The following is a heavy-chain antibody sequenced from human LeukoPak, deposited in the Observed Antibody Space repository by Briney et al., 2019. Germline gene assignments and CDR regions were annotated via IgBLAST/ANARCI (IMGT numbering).Heavy chain of an antibody. Sequence: SETLSLTCAVYGGSFSGYDWSWIRQPPAKGLEWIGEIDHSGSTNHNPSIKSRVPISVDTSKNQFSLKLSSVTAADTAVYFCATRQSTGWYDWFDPWGQGTLVTVSS. J-gene: IGHJ5*02. CDR2: IDHSGST. D-gene: IGHD6-19*01. V-gene: IGHV4-34*01. CDR3: ATRQSTGWYDWFDP. CDR1: GGSFSGYD.